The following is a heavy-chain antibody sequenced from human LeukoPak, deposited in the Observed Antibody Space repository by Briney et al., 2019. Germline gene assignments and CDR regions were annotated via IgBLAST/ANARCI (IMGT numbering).Heavy chain of an antibody. CDR1: GYSISFGYY. CDR3: ARDQSGDYHSSGYEN. J-gene: IGHJ4*02. D-gene: IGHD3-22*01. Sequence: PSETLSLTCTVSGYSISFGYYWGWIRQPPGKGLEWIGSIYHSGSTYYNPSLKSRVTISVDTSKNQFSLKLSSVTAADTAVYYCARDQSGDYHSSGYENWGQGTLVTVSS. V-gene: IGHV4-38-2*02. CDR2: IYHSGST.